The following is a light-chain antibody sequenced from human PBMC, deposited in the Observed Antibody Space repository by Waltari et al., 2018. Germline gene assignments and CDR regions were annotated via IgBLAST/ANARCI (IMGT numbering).Light chain of an antibody. CDR2: DTS. CDR3: QQYDNWPPYT. Sequence: EIVMTQSPATLSVSPGERATLSCRASQSVSSRLAWYQQKPGQAPRLLIYDTSRRATGIPARFTGSGSVTDYTLTIGSLQSEDFAIYYCQQYDNWPPYTFGQGTKLESK. CDR1: QSVSSR. V-gene: IGKV3-15*01. J-gene: IGKJ2*01.